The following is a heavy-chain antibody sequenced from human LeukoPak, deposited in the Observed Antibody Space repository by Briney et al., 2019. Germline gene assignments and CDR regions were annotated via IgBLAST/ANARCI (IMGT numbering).Heavy chain of an antibody. CDR2: IGISSGNT. Sequence: PGGSLRLSCAASGFTFSSYSMNWVRQAPGKGLEWISYIGISSGNTKYADSVKGRFTISGDKAKISLYLQMNSLRVEDTAVYYCARDTKYAFDNWGQGTLVTVSS. J-gene: IGHJ4*02. CDR1: GFTFSSYS. D-gene: IGHD2-2*01. CDR3: ARDTKYAFDN. V-gene: IGHV3-48*01.